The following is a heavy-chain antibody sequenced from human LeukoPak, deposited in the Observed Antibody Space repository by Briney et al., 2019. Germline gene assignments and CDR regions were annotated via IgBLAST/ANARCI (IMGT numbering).Heavy chain of an antibody. CDR2: IGTAGDT. CDR1: GFTFSSYD. CDR3: ARALVATDAFDI. V-gene: IGHV3-13*01. D-gene: IGHD5-12*01. Sequence: AGGSLRLSCAASGFTFSSYDMHWVRQATGKGLEWVSAIGTAGDTYYPGSVKGRFTISRENAKNSLHLQMNSLRAGDTAVYYCARALVATDAFDIWGQGTMVTVSS. J-gene: IGHJ3*02.